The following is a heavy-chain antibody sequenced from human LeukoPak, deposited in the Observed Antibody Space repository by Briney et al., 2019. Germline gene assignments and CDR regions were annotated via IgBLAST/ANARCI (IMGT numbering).Heavy chain of an antibody. D-gene: IGHD6-13*01. J-gene: IGHJ4*02. V-gene: IGHV3-30-3*01. CDR2: ISYDGSNK. Sequence: GGSLRLSCAASGFTFSSYAMSWVRQAPGKGLEWVAVISYDGSNKYYADSVKGRFTISRDNSKNTLYLQMNSLRAEDTAVYYCARSIAAAGTMGYWGQGTLVTVSS. CDR1: GFTFSSYA. CDR3: ARSIAAAGTMGY.